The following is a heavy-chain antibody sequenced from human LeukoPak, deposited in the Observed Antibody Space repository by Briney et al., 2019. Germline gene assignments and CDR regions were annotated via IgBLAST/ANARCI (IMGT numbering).Heavy chain of an antibody. D-gene: IGHD3-9*01. CDR1: GFTFSSYE. CDR3: ARVLYDIYMDV. CDR2: ISSSGSSI. V-gene: IGHV3-48*03. Sequence: PGGSLRLSCAASGFTFSSYEMNWVRQAPGKGLEWISYISSSGSSISYADSVKGRFTISRDNAKNSLNLQMNSLRAEDTAVYYCARVLYDIYMDVWGKGTTVTVSS. J-gene: IGHJ6*03.